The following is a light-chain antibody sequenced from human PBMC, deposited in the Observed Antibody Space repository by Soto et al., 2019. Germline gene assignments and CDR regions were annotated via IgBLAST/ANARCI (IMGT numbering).Light chain of an antibody. CDR3: GTWDTSLSVGRGV. Sequence: QSVLTQPPSVSAAPGQKVTISCSGNSSNIENNYVSWYQQLPGTAPNLLIYDDNKRPSGIPDRFSGSKSGTSAALGITGLQTGDEADYYCGTWDTSLSVGRGVFGGGTKVTVL. CDR1: SSNIENNY. J-gene: IGLJ2*01. CDR2: DDN. V-gene: IGLV1-51*01.